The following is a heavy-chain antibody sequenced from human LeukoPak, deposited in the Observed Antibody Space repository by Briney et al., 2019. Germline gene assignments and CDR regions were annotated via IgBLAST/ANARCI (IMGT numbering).Heavy chain of an antibody. D-gene: IGHD3-10*01. CDR3: ARGAGAYFDY. V-gene: IGHV3-48*01. Sequence: GWSLRLSCAASGFTFSSYSMNWLRQAPGKGREWVSYMSSSRSTIYYADPVMGRFTISRDNAKNSLYLQMNSLRAEDTALYCCARGAGAYFDYWGQGTLVTVSS. CDR2: MSSSRSTI. J-gene: IGHJ4*02. CDR1: GFTFSSYS.